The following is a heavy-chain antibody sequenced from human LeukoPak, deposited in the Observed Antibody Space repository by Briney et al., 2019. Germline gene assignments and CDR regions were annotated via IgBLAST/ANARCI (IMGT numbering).Heavy chain of an antibody. CDR2: ISSSSSYI. CDR3: ARLYRGPTVLDY. J-gene: IGHJ4*02. V-gene: IGHV3-21*01. D-gene: IGHD4-17*01. Sequence: GGSLRLSCAAPGFTFSSYSMNWVRQAPGKGLEWVSSISSSSSYIYYADSVKGRFTISRDNAKNSLYLQMNSLRAEDTAVYYCARLYRGPTVLDYWGQGTLVTVSS. CDR1: GFTFSSYS.